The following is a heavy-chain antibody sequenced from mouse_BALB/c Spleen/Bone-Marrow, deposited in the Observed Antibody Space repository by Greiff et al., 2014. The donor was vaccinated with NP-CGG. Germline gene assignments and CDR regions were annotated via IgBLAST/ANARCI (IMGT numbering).Heavy chain of an antibody. V-gene: IGHV14-3*02. CDR3: ATYRYGWYFDV. Sequence: VQLQQSGAELVKPGASVKLSCTASGFNSKDTYMHWGKQRPEKGLEWIGRIDPANGNTKYDPKFQGKATITADTSSNTAYLQLSSLTSEDTAVYYCATYRYGWYFDVWGAGTTVTVSS. CDR2: IDPANGNT. CDR1: GFNSKDTY. D-gene: IGHD2-14*01. J-gene: IGHJ1*01.